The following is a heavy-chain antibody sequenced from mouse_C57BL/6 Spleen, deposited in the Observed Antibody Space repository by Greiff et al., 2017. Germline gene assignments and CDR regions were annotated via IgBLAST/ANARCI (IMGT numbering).Heavy chain of an antibody. J-gene: IGHJ4*01. D-gene: IGHD1-1*01. CDR2: ILPGSGST. V-gene: IGHV1-9*01. CDR1: GYTFTGYW. CDR3: ARSGSSTGGDAMAY. Sequence: VQLQQSGAELMKPGASVKLSCKATGYTFTGYWIEWVKQRPGPGLEWIGKILPGSGSTDYNEKFKGKATFTADTSSNTASMQLSSLASEDAAIYYCARSGSSTGGDAMAYWGQGTPVTVSA.